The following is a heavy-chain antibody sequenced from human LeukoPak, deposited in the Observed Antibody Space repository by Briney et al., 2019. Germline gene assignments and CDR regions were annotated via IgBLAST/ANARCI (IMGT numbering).Heavy chain of an antibody. V-gene: IGHV4-4*09. CDR1: GGSISSYY. J-gene: IGHJ6*03. CDR2: IYTSGST. Sequence: PSETLSLTCTVSGGSISSYYWSWIRQPPGKGLEWIGSIYTSGSTNYNPSPRSRVTISVDTSKNQFSLKLSSVTAAATAVCYCARSIAARPAYYYYYYYMDVWGKGTAVTVSS. D-gene: IGHD6-6*01. CDR3: ARSIAARPAYYYYYYYMDV.